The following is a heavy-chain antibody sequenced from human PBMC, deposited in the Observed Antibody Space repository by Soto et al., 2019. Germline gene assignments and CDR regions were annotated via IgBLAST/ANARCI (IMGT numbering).Heavy chain of an antibody. CDR3: SRGILV. Sequence: QVQLQESGPGLVKPSQTLSLTCTVSGGSINSGGYCWSWIRQHPGKGLEWIGCISYGGSTPYNASLKSRFTISVDTSKNQFSLKLSSVTAADTAVYYWSRGILVWGQGTLITASS. J-gene: IGHJ4*02. D-gene: IGHD5-18*01. CDR1: GGSINSGGYC. V-gene: IGHV4-31*03. CDR2: ISYGGST.